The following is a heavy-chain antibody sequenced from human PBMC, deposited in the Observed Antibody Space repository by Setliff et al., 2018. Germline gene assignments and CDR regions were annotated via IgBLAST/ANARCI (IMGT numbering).Heavy chain of an antibody. D-gene: IGHD2-15*01. J-gene: IGHJ5*02. CDR2: ISAYNGNT. Sequence: ASVTVSCKASGYTFTNSIMNWVRQAPGQGLEWMGWISAYNGNTYHAQKFQDRLSMTTDTSTSTACMELRSLRADDTAVYYCERLVRHCTRISCQRTSEADLWGQGTQVTVSS. CDR1: GYTFTNSI. V-gene: IGHV1-18*04. CDR3: ERLVRHCTRISCQRTSEADL.